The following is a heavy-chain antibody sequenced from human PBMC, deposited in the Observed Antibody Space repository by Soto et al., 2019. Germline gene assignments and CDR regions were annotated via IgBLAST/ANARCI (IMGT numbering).Heavy chain of an antibody. CDR2: IIPIFGTA. D-gene: IGHD3-22*01. Sequence: SVKVSCKASEDTFRNYAISWVRQAPGQGLEWMGGIIPIFGTANYAQKFQGRVTITADTSANTVYLELSSLRSEDTAVYYCASTRYNSIAYYYWYFVLWGRGT. CDR3: ASTRYNSIAYYYWYFVL. CDR1: EDTFRNYA. V-gene: IGHV1-69*06. J-gene: IGHJ2*01.